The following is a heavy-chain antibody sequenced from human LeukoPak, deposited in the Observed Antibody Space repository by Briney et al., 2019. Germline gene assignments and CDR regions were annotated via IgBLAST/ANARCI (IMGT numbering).Heavy chain of an antibody. CDR1: GVTFSNAG. CDR3: TTDFGVRDY. V-gene: IGHV3-15*01. CDR2: IKSKTDGGTT. D-gene: IGHD3-10*01. J-gene: IGHJ4*02. Sequence: GGALRLSCAASGVTFSNAGMSGVRQAPGKGLEWVGRIKSKTDGGTTDYAAPVKGRFTISRDDSKNTLYLQMNSLKTEDTAVYYCTTDFGVRDYWGQGTLVTVSS.